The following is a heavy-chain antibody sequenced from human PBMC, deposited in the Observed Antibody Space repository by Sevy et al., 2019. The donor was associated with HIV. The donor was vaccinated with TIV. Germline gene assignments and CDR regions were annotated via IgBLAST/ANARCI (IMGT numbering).Heavy chain of an antibody. Sequence: GGSLRLSCAASGFSFRSYWMSWVRQAPGKGLEWVANINQDGSVKYYLDSVMGRFTISRDSARNSMYLQINSLRADETARYYCARTGAYADTYYHHYAMDVWGQGTSVTVSS. D-gene: IGHD4-17*01. CDR3: ARTGAYADTYYHHYAMDV. J-gene: IGHJ6*02. CDR2: INQDGSVK. CDR1: GFSFRSYW. V-gene: IGHV3-7*03.